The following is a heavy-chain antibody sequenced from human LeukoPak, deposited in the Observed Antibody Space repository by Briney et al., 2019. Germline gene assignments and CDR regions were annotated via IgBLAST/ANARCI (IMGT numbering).Heavy chain of an antibody. Sequence: SETLSLTCTVSGGSISSGGYYWGWIRQHPGKGLEWIGYIYYSGSTYYNPSLKSRVTISVDTSKNQFSLKLSSVTAADTAVYYCARDRSSSLDAFDIWGQGTMVTVSS. CDR1: GGSISSGGYY. D-gene: IGHD2-2*01. CDR2: IYYSGST. J-gene: IGHJ3*02. V-gene: IGHV4-31*03. CDR3: ARDRSSSLDAFDI.